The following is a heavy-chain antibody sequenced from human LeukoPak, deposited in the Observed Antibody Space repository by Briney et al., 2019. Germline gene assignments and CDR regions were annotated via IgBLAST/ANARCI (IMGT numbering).Heavy chain of an antibody. Sequence: GASVKVSCKPSGYTFTDYYMHWVRQAPGQGLEWMGWINPHSGGTKYPQKFQGRVTMTRDTSISTAYLEVSRLRSDDTAVYYCARKYDILTGQSNWFDPWGQGTLVTVSS. V-gene: IGHV1-2*02. CDR2: INPHSGGT. CDR1: GYTFTDYY. J-gene: IGHJ5*02. D-gene: IGHD3-9*01. CDR3: ARKYDILTGQSNWFDP.